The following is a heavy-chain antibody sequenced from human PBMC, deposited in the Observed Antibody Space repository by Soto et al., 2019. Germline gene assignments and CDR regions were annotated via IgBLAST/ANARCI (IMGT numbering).Heavy chain of an antibody. CDR3: ARASGEMDHFAY. J-gene: IGHJ4*02. CDR1: GGSISSYY. V-gene: IGHV4-59*01. Sequence: TSETLSLTCTVSGGSISSYYWSWIRQPPGKGLEWIGYIYYSGSTNYNPSLKSRVTISVDTSKNQFSLKLSSVTAADTAVYYCARASGEMDHFAYWGQGTLVIVSS. CDR2: IYYSGST. D-gene: IGHD6-25*01.